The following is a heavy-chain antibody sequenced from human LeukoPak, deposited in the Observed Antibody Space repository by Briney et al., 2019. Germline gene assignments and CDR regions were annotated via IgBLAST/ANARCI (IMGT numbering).Heavy chain of an antibody. CDR3: ARGLSPRINMVRGVRPPFRGVFDY. V-gene: IGHV4-34*01. Sequence: PPETLSLTCAVYGGSFSGYYWSWIRQPPGKGLEWIGEINHSVSTNYNPSLKSRVTISVDTSKNQFSLKLSSVTAADTAVYYCARGLSPRINMVRGVRPPFRGVFDYWGQGTLVTVSS. CDR1: GGSFSGYY. CDR2: INHSVST. J-gene: IGHJ4*02. D-gene: IGHD3-10*01.